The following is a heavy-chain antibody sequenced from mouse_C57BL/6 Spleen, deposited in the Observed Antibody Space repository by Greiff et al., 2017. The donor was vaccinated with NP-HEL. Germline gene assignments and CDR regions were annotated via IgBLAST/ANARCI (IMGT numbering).Heavy chain of an antibody. Sequence: VQLKQSGPELVKPGASVKIPCKASGYTFTDYNMDWVKQSHGKSLEWIGDINPNNGGTIYNQKFKGKATLTVDKSSSTAYMELRSLTSEDTAVYYCARRTYYYGSSYNWFAYWGQGTLVTVSA. CDR3: ARRTYYYGSSYNWFAY. CDR2: INPNNGGT. D-gene: IGHD1-1*01. CDR1: GYTFTDYN. V-gene: IGHV1-18*01. J-gene: IGHJ3*01.